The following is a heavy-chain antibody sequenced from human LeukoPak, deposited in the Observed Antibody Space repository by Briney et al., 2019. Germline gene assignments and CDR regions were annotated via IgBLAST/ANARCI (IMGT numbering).Heavy chain of an antibody. CDR2: IGTYSGNT. D-gene: IGHD2-2*01. CDR1: GYTFISYG. J-gene: IGHJ3*02. Sequence: ASVKVSCKASGYTFISYGISWVRQAPGQGLEWMGWIGTYSGNTNYAQKLQGRVTMTTDTSTSTVYMELRSLRSDDTAVYYCARDFHCSGTRRSDAFDIWGQGTMVTVSS. V-gene: IGHV1-18*01. CDR3: ARDFHCSGTRRSDAFDI.